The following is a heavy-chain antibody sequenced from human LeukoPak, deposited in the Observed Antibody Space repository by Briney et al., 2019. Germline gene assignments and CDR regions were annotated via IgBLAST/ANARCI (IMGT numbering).Heavy chain of an antibody. V-gene: IGHV4-61*02. CDR2: IYTSGST. Sequence: PSETLSLTCTVSGGSISSGNYYWSWIRKPAGKGLEWIGRIYTSGSTNYNPSLKSRVTISGDTSKNQFSLRLSSVTAADTAVYYCARASYSYDINGWVPFDYWGQGTLVTVSS. CDR3: ARASYSYDINGWVPFDY. D-gene: IGHD3-22*01. CDR1: GGSISSGNYY. J-gene: IGHJ4*02.